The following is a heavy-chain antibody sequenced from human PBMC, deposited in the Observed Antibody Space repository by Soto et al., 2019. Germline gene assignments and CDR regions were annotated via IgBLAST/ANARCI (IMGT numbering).Heavy chain of an antibody. V-gene: IGHV3-23*01. CDR3: VKGGWLDD. Sequence: PGGSLRLSCEASGFSFDTFEMSWVRRAPGKGLERVSMITGSFRTIYYADSVNGRFTVSRDNSKDTLYLQLNSLKVEDTAVYHCVKGGWLDDWGQGTQVTVSS. CDR1: GFSFDTFE. J-gene: IGHJ4*02. CDR2: ITGSFRTI. D-gene: IGHD2-15*01.